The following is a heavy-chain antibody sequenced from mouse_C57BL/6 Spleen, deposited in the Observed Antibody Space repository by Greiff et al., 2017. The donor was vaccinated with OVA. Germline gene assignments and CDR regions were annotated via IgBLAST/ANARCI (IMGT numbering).Heavy chain of an antibody. CDR3: LTAQATRFAY. Sequence: QVQLQQSGPELVKPGASVKISCKASGYAFSSSWMNWVKQRPGKGLEWIGRIYPGDGDTNYNGKFKGKATLTADKSSSTAYMQLSSLTSEDSAVYFCLTAQATRFAYGGQGTLVTVSA. V-gene: IGHV1-82*01. D-gene: IGHD3-2*02. CDR1: GYAFSSSW. CDR2: IYPGDGDT. J-gene: IGHJ3*01.